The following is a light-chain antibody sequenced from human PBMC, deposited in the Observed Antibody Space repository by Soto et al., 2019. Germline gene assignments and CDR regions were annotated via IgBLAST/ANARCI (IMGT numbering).Light chain of an antibody. CDR3: QQYNNWPPMYT. CDR1: QGVSNN. J-gene: IGKJ2*01. Sequence: EIVMTQSPATLPVSPGESATLSCRTSQGVSNNLAWYQQKPGQAPRLLMYEASTRATSTPARFSGSGSETEFTLTVSNPQSEDFAVYSCQQYNNWPPMYTFGQGTELEIK. V-gene: IGKV3-15*01. CDR2: EAS.